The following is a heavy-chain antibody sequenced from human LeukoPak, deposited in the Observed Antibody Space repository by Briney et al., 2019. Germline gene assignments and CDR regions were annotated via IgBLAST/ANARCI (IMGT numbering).Heavy chain of an antibody. Sequence: GGSLRLSCAASGFTFSIFEMNWVRQAPGKGLEWLSYISSSGNTIYYADSVKGRFTISRDNAKNSLYLQMNSLRAEDTAVYYCARGGPLIAVAGKPTYFDYWGQGTLVTVSS. D-gene: IGHD6-19*01. V-gene: IGHV3-48*03. J-gene: IGHJ4*02. CDR2: ISSSGNTI. CDR1: GFTFSIFE. CDR3: ARGGPLIAVAGKPTYFDY.